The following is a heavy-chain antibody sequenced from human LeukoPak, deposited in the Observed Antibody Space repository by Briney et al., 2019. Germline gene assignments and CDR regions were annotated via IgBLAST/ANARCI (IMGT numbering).Heavy chain of an antibody. D-gene: IGHD5-18*01. J-gene: IGHJ4*02. CDR2: VSTNGYTT. Sequence: GGSLRLSCAASGFTFSTSTMHWVRQAAGKGLEYVSAVSTNGYTTYYANSVKGRFTISRDNSKNTLYLQMGSLRAEDTALYYCARGNNYAYDYWGQGTLVTVSS. CDR3: ARGNNYAYDY. V-gene: IGHV3-64*01. CDR1: GFTFSTST.